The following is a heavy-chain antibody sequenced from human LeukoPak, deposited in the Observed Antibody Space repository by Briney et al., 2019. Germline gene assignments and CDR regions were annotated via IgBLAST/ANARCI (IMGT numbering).Heavy chain of an antibody. CDR2: ISYDGSNK. J-gene: IGHJ4*02. V-gene: IGHV3-30-3*01. Sequence: GGSLRLSCAASGFTFSSYAMHWVRQAPGKGLEWVAVISYDGSNKYYADSVKGRFTISRDNSKNTLYLQMNSLRAEDTAVYYCAREVRCYYDYWGQGTLVTVSS. CDR3: AREVRCYYDY. CDR1: GFTFSSYA. D-gene: IGHD2-8*01.